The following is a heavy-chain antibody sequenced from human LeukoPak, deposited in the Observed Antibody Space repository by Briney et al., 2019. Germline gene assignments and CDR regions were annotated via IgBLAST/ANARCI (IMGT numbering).Heavy chain of an antibody. D-gene: IGHD6-13*01. CDR1: GYTFTGYY. V-gene: IGHV1-46*01. Sequence: ASVKVSCKASGYTFTGYYMHWVRQAPGQGLEWMGIINPSGGSTSYAQKFQGRVTMTRDTSTSTVYMELSSLRSEDTAVYYCARDTGASDSSSVSWFDPWGQGTLVTVSS. J-gene: IGHJ5*02. CDR2: INPSGGST. CDR3: ARDTGASDSSSVSWFDP.